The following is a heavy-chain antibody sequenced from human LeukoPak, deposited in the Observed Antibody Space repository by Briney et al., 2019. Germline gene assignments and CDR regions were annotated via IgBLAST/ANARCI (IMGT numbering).Heavy chain of an antibody. CDR1: GGSISSYY. D-gene: IGHD3-22*01. CDR3: AGGDYYDSSGYWGYYFDY. Sequence: RSSETLSLTCTVSGGSISSYYWSWIRQPPGKGLEWIGYIYYSGSTNYNPSLESRVTISVDTPKNQFSLKLSSVTAADTAVYYCAGGDYYDSSGYWGYYFDYWGQGTLVTVSS. J-gene: IGHJ4*02. CDR2: IYYSGST. V-gene: IGHV4-59*01.